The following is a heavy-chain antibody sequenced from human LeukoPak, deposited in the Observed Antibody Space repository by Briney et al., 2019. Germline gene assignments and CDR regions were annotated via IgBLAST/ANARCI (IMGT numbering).Heavy chain of an antibody. CDR1: GYSFTGYF. J-gene: IGHJ4*02. CDR2: MNPDSGVT. D-gene: IGHD3-16*01. Sequence: ASVTVSCKASGYSFTGYFIYWVRQAPGQGLQWMGWMNPDSGVTDYAQNFQGRVTMTRDTSISTAYMELSSLRSDDTAVYYCARDLRGLGDYFDYWGQGTLVTVSS. CDR3: ARDLRGLGDYFDY. V-gene: IGHV1-2*02.